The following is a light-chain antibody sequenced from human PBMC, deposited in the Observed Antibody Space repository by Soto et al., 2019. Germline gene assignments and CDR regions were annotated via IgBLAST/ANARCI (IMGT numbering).Light chain of an antibody. CDR3: SSYTSSSTYV. CDR2: DVT. V-gene: IGLV2-14*03. Sequence: QSALTQPASVSGSPGQSITISCTGTSSDVGCYNYVSWYQQHPGKAPKLMIYDVTNRPSGVSNRFSGSKSGYTASLTISGLQAEDEADYYCSSYTSSSTYVFGTGTKVTVL. J-gene: IGLJ1*01. CDR1: SSDVGCYNY.